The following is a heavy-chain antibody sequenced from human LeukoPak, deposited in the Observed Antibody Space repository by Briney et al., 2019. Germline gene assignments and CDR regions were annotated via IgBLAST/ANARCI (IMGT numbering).Heavy chain of an antibody. Sequence: GGSLRLSCAASGFTFSSYWMHWVRQAPGKGLVWVSRISTDGSSTNSADSVKGRLTISRDSAKNTLYLQMNSLRAEDTAVYYCVREYSSSSGRAFDIWGQGTMVTVSP. D-gene: IGHD6-6*01. CDR2: ISTDGSST. CDR3: VREYSSSSGRAFDI. J-gene: IGHJ3*02. CDR1: GFTFSSYW. V-gene: IGHV3-74*01.